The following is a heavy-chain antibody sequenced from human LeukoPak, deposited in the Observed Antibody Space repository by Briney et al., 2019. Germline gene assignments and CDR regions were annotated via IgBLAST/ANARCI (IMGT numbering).Heavy chain of an antibody. CDR3: ARPPGIAAAGGDY. CDR1: GGSISSTSYY. D-gene: IGHD6-13*01. J-gene: IGHJ4*02. V-gene: IGHV4-39*01. Sequence: SETLSLTCVVSGGSISSTSYYWGWIRQPPGKGLEWIGSIYYSGSTYYSPSLKSRVTISVDTSKNQFSLKLSSVTAADTAVYYCARPPGIAAAGGDYWGQGTLVTVSS. CDR2: IYYSGST.